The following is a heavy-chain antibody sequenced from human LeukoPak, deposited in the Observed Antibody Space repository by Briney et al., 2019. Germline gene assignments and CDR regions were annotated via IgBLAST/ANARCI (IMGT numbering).Heavy chain of an antibody. CDR1: GFTFSSYS. D-gene: IGHD3-10*01. V-gene: IGHV3-48*01. CDR3: ARGLLWFGELLEQNAFDI. Sequence: GGSLRLSCAASGFTFSSYSMNWVRQAPGKGLEWVSYISSSSSTIYYADSVKGRFTISRDNAKNSLYLQMNSLRAEDTAVYYCARGLLWFGELLEQNAFDIWGQGTMVTVSS. CDR2: ISSSSSTI. J-gene: IGHJ3*02.